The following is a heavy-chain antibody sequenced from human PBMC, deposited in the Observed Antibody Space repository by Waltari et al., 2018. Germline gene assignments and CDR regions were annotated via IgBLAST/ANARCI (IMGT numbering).Heavy chain of an antibody. CDR2: IHKDGRT. Sequence: SEFPVNNNYRSWVRQGPGKGLEWVSIIHKDGRTYYADSVRGRFTISRDSSRNTVYLQMNTLRAEDTAVYFCVRYEYWGQGTLVTVSS. D-gene: IGHD5-12*01. V-gene: IGHV3-66*01. CDR1: EFPVNNNY. J-gene: IGHJ4*02. CDR3: VRYEY.